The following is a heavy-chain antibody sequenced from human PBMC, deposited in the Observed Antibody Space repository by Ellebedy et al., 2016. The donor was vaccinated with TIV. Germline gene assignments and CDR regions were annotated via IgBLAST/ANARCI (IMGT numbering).Heavy chain of an antibody. CDR3: ARREFVTTVTFDS. Sequence: GESLKISCKLSGYSFTTHWIGWVRQVPGKGLEWMGIIHPADSDTEYSPSFEGQVTMSVDKSIATAYLQWSSLKASDTAIYYCARREFVTTVTFDSWGQGTLVTVSS. J-gene: IGHJ4*02. D-gene: IGHD4-17*01. CDR2: IHPADSDT. V-gene: IGHV5-51*01. CDR1: GYSFTTHW.